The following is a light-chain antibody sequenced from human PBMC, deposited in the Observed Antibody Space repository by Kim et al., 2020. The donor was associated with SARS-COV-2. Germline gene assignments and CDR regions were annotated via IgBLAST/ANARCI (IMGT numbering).Light chain of an antibody. Sequence: VTISCTGSSSNIGAGFDVRWDRQLPGPAPNLLIYGNSNRPSGVPDRFSGSRSGTSASLAITGLRAEDEADYYCQSYDSSLSGSNVFGTGTKVTVL. V-gene: IGLV1-40*01. CDR2: GNS. J-gene: IGLJ1*01. CDR3: QSYDSSLSGSNV. CDR1: SSNIGAGFD.